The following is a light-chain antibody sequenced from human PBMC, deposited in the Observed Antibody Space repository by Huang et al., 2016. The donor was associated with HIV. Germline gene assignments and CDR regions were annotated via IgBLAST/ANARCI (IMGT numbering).Light chain of an antibody. V-gene: IGKV3-11*01. J-gene: IGKJ4*01. CDR2: DAS. CDR3: QQRRNWPRLS. CDR1: QSVSSY. Sequence: EIVLTQSPATLSLSPGERATLSCRASQSVSSYLAWYQQKPGQSPRLLIYDASNRATGVPARFRCSGSGTDFTLTISSLEPEDFAVYYCQQRRNWPRLSFGGGTKVEIK.